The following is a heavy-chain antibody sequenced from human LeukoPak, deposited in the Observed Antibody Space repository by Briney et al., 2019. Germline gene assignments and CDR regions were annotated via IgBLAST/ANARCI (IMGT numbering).Heavy chain of an antibody. CDR1: GGSFSGYY. V-gene: IGHV4-34*01. Sequence: SETLSLTCAVYGGSFSGYYWSWIRQPPGKGLEWIGEINHSGSTNYNPSLKSRVTISVDTSKNQFSLKLSSVTAAGTAVYYCARGPSTFDILTGYYYLAYWGQGTLVTVSS. CDR3: ARGPSTFDILTGYYYLAY. D-gene: IGHD3-9*01. J-gene: IGHJ4*02. CDR2: INHSGST.